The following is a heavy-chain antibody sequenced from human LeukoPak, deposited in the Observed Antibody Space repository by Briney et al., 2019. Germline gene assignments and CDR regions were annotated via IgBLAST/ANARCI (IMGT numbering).Heavy chain of an antibody. CDR2: INPNSGGT. Sequence: ASVKVSCKASGYTFTGYYMHWVRQAPGQGLEWMGWINPNSGGTNYAQKFQGWVTMTRDTSISTAYMELSRLRSDDTAVYYCARGYYDILTGHVYAFDIWGQGTMVTVSS. D-gene: IGHD3-9*01. V-gene: IGHV1-2*04. CDR1: GYTFTGYY. CDR3: ARGYYDILTGHVYAFDI. J-gene: IGHJ3*02.